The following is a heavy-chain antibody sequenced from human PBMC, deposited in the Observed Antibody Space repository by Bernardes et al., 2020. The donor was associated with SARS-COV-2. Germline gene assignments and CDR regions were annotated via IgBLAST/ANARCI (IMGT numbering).Heavy chain of an antibody. Sequence: ASVKASCKASGYTFTGYYMHWVRQAPGQGLEWMGWINPNSGGTNYAQKFQGWVTMTRDTSISTAYMELSRLRSDDTAVYYCAVLNSYGTEYLDYWGQGTLVTVSS. CDR1: GYTFTGYY. CDR2: INPNSGGT. D-gene: IGHD5-18*01. V-gene: IGHV1-2*04. CDR3: AVLNSYGTEYLDY. J-gene: IGHJ4*02.